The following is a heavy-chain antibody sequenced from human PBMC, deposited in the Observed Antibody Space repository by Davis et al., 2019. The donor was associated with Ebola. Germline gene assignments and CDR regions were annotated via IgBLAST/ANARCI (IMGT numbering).Heavy chain of an antibody. J-gene: IGHJ4*02. V-gene: IGHV1-69*02. CDR3: ARGPSVATAHYFDY. Sequence: SVKVSCKASGGTFSSYTISWVRQAPGQGLEWMGRIIPILGIANYAQKFQGRVTITADKYTRIAYMELSSLGSEDTAVYYCARGPSVATAHYFDYWGQGTLVTVSS. CDR1: GGTFSSYT. CDR2: IIPILGIA. D-gene: IGHD2-21*02.